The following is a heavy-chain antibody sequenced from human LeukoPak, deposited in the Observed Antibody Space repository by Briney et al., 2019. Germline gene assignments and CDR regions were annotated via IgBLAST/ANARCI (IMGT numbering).Heavy chain of an antibody. CDR1: GGSFSGYY. Sequence: SETLSLTCAVYGGSFSGYYWSWIRPPPGKGLEWIGEINHSGSTNYNPSLKSRVTISVDTSKNQFSLKLSSVTAAETAVYYCARAAAADYGSGSQNGYYFDYWGQGTLVTVSS. CDR3: ARAAAADYGSGSQNGYYFDY. V-gene: IGHV4-34*01. D-gene: IGHD3-10*01. CDR2: INHSGST. J-gene: IGHJ4*02.